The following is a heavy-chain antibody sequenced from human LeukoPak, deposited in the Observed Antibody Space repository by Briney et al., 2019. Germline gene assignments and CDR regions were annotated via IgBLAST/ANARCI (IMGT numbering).Heavy chain of an antibody. V-gene: IGHV3-23*01. CDR2: ISGSGGST. D-gene: IGHD4-17*01. CDR3: ASVPTTPEDY. CDR1: GFTFSSYA. J-gene: IGHJ4*02. Sequence: GGSLRLSCAASGFTFSSYAMNWVRQAPGKGLEWVSVISGSGGSTYYADSVKGRFTISRDNSKNTLYLQMNSLRAEDTAVYYCASVPTTPEDYWGQGTLVTVSS.